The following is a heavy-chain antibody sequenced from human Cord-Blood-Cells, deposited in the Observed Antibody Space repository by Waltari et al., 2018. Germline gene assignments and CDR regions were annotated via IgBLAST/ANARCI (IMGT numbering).Heavy chain of an antibody. CDR3: AKESIAARGYYYYYMDV. CDR1: GFTFDDYT. J-gene: IGHJ6*03. D-gene: IGHD6-6*01. CDR2: IRWDGGST. Sequence: EVQLVESGGVVVQPGGSLRLSCEASGFTFDDYTMHWVRQAPGKGLEWVSLIRWDGGSTYYAYSVKGRFTISRDNSKNSLYLQMNSLRTEDTALYYCAKESIAARGYYYYYMDVWGKGTTVTVSS. V-gene: IGHV3-43*01.